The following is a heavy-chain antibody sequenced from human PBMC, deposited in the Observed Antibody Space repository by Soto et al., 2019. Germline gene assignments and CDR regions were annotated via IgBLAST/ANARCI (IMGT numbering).Heavy chain of an antibody. CDR2: ISGSGGST. CDR1: GFTFSSYA. J-gene: IGHJ4*02. V-gene: IGHV3-23*01. D-gene: IGHD2-2*01. Sequence: GGSLRLSCAASGFTFSSYAMSWVRQAPGKGLEWVSAISGSGGSTYYADSVKGRFTISRDNSKNTLYLQMNSLRAEDTAVYYCAKGGYCSSTSCFGFDYWGQGTLVTVSS. CDR3: AKGGYCSSTSCFGFDY.